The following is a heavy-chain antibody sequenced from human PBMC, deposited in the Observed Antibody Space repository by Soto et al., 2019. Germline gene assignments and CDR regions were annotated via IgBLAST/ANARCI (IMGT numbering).Heavy chain of an antibody. J-gene: IGHJ5*02. CDR1: GFTVSSNY. CDR3: ARLNGDYVNWFDP. V-gene: IGHV3-53*01. D-gene: IGHD4-17*01. CDR2: IYSGGST. Sequence: EVQLVESGGGLIQPGGSLRLSCAASGFTVSSNYMSWVRQAPGKGLEWVSVIYSGGSTYYADSVEGRFTISRDNSKNTLYLQMNSLRAEDTAVYYCARLNGDYVNWFDPWGQGTLVTVSS.